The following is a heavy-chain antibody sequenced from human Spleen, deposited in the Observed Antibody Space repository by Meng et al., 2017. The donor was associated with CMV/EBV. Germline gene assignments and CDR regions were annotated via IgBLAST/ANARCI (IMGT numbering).Heavy chain of an antibody. CDR1: GYSLSGYY. V-gene: IGHV1-2*02. Sequence: ASVQVSCQASGYSLSGYYLHWVRQAPGQGREWVGWFNPKNGGTLYAQTFQGRVTMTRDTSINTAYMVLSSLRPDDTATSYCARDFGYGSGSFLMYYVDYWGRGSLVTVSS. CDR3: ARDFGYGSGSFLMYYVDY. J-gene: IGHJ4*02. CDR2: FNPKNGGT. D-gene: IGHD3-10*01.